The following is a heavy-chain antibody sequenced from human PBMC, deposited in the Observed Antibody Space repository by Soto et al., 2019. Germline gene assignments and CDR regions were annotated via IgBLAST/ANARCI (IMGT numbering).Heavy chain of an antibody. Sequence: EVQLVESGGGLVQPGGSLRLSCTASKFPFGTNWMHWVRQAPGKGLVWVSHINNAGSSTTYADSVKGRFTISRDNAKNTLYLQMNSLRADDTAVYYCTREVGIITGTSGYAFDIWGQGTVVTVSS. CDR2: INNAGSST. CDR1: KFPFGTNW. D-gene: IGHD1-7*01. J-gene: IGHJ3*02. V-gene: IGHV3-74*01. CDR3: TREVGIITGTSGYAFDI.